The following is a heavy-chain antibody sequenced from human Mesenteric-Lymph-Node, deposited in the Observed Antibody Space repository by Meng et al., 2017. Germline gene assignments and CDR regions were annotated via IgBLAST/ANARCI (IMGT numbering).Heavy chain of an antibody. D-gene: IGHD3-10*01. V-gene: IGHV4-4*02. CDR2: VYHRGDT. Sequence: QVQRQESGPGLLRPWGTLSLTCPVSGESISSDIWWSWVRQPPGKGLEWIGEVYHRGDTNYNPSLKSRVVISVDRSKNQFSLKLSSVTAADTAVYYCLRGSGGSVWGQGTLVTVSS. CDR1: GESISSDIW. CDR3: LRGSGGSV. J-gene: IGHJ1*01.